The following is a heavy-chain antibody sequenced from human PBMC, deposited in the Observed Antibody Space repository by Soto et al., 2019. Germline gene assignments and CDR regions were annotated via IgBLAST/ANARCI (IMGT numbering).Heavy chain of an antibody. CDR1: GYTFMNYD. Sequence: ASVKVSCKASGYTFMNYDINWVRQATGQGLEWMGWMNPKSGNIGYAQKFQGRVTMTRNTSISTAYMELSSLSSEDTAVYYCALGQYSSSWYALDYWGQGTQVTVSS. J-gene: IGHJ4*02. D-gene: IGHD6-13*01. CDR3: ALGQYSSSWYALDY. V-gene: IGHV1-8*01. CDR2: MNPKSGNI.